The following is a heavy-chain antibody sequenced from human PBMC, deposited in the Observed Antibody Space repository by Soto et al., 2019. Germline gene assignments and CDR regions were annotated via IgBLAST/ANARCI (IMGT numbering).Heavy chain of an antibody. V-gene: IGHV4-59*01. Sequence: SETLSLTCTVSGDSISTFYWGWMRQSPGKELEWIGYVYYTVSTNYNPSLKSRVTISVDRSKNQFSLKLTSANAADTAVYYCARGRTVRNYADDSSDYFYFFDYWGQGTKVTVSS. CDR1: GDSISTFY. D-gene: IGHD3-22*01. J-gene: IGHJ4*02. CDR3: ARGRTVRNYADDSSDYFYFFDY. CDR2: VYYTVST.